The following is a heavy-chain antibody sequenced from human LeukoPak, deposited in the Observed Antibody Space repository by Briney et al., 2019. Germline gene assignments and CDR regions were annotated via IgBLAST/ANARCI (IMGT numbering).Heavy chain of an antibody. D-gene: IGHD2-15*01. CDR3: ARHIVVVVAGKAWFDP. Sequence: PSETLSLTCTVSAGSISSYYWSWIRPPPGKGLEWIGYTYYSGSTNYNPSLKSRVTISVDTSKNQFCLKLSSVTAADTAVYYCARHIVVVVAGKAWFDPWGQGTLVTVSS. J-gene: IGHJ5*02. V-gene: IGHV4-59*08. CDR2: TYYSGST. CDR1: AGSISSYY.